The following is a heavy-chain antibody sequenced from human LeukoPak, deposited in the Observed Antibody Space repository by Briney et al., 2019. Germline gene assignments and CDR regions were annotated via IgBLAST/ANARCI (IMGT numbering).Heavy chain of an antibody. CDR2: ISYDGSNK. CDR1: GFTFSSYA. V-gene: IGHV3-30-3*01. CDR3: ARGQDDSSGNDFDY. D-gene: IGHD3-22*01. Sequence: PGGTLRLSCAASGFTFSSYAMHWVRQAPGKGLEWVAVISYDGSNKYYADSVKGRFTISRDNSKNTLYLQMNSLRAEDTAVYYCARGQDDSSGNDFDYWGQGTLVTVSS. J-gene: IGHJ4*02.